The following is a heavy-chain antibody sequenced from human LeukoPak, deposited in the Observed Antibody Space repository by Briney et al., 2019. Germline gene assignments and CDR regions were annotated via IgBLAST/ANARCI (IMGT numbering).Heavy chain of an antibody. CDR3: TRVQRITMVRGAREYYFDY. D-gene: IGHD3-10*01. V-gene: IGHV3-49*03. Sequence: AGGSLRLSCTAAGFTFGDYAMSGFRQPPGKGREGVGFIRSKAYGGTTEYAASVKGRFTISRDDSKSIAYLQMNSLKTEDTAVYYCTRVQRITMVRGAREYYFDYWGQGTLVTVSS. CDR2: IRSKAYGGTT. J-gene: IGHJ4*02. CDR1: GFTFGDYA.